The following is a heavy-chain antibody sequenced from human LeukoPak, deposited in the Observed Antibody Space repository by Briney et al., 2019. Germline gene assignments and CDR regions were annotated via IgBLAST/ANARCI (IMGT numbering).Heavy chain of an antibody. CDR1: GGSVRSWNDY. D-gene: IGHD5-18*01. V-gene: IGHV4-39*07. Sequence: SETLSLTCTVSGGSVRSWNDYWGWIRQPPGKGLEYIGSIYYTGTTYYKSSLKSRVTISVDTSKNQFSLKLNSVTAADTAVYYCARDHGYANWFDPWGQGTLVTVSS. CDR2: IYYTGTT. J-gene: IGHJ5*02. CDR3: ARDHGYANWFDP.